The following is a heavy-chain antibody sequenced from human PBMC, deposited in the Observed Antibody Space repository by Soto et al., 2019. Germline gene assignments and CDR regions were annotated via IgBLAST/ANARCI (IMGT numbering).Heavy chain of an antibody. J-gene: IGHJ3*02. CDR2: IDPSYSYT. D-gene: IGHD3-22*01. V-gene: IGHV5-10-1*01. CDR1: GYSFTTYW. Sequence: GDSLKISFKGSGYSFTTYWISWVRQMPGRGLEWMGRIDPSYSYTNYSPSFQGHVTISADKSISTAYLQWSSLKASDTAMYYCASFLINYYDSSGYYSPAFDIWGQGTMVTVSS. CDR3: ASFLINYYDSSGYYSPAFDI.